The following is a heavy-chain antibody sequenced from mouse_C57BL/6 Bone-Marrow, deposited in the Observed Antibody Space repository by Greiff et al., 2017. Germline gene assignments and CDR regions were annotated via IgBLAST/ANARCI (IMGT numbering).Heavy chain of an antibody. Sequence: EVKLVESGGGLVQPGGSLSLSCAASGFTFTDYYMSWVRQPPGKALEWLGFIRNKANGYTTEYSASVKGRFTISRDNSQSILYLQMNALRAEDSATYYCARYPDNYGSSYVDWYFDVWGTGTTVTVSS. J-gene: IGHJ1*03. D-gene: IGHD1-1*01. CDR3: ARYPDNYGSSYVDWYFDV. CDR2: IRNKANGYTT. V-gene: IGHV7-3*01. CDR1: GFTFTDYY.